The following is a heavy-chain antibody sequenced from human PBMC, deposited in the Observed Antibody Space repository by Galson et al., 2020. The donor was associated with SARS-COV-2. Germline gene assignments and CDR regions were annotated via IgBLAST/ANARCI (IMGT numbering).Heavy chain of an antibody. V-gene: IGHV3-30*04. CDR3: ARDPGSGSFYNTPKHFQY. D-gene: IGHD3-10*01. CDR2: ISYDGRNK. CDR1: GFRFSSYA. Sequence: GGSLRLSCAASGFRFSSYAMHWVRQAPGKGLEWVAVISYDGRNKYYTDSVKGRFTISRDNGNNTVYLHMDSLGPEDTAVFYCARDPGSGSFYNTPKHFQYWGQGTQVIVSS. J-gene: IGHJ1*01.